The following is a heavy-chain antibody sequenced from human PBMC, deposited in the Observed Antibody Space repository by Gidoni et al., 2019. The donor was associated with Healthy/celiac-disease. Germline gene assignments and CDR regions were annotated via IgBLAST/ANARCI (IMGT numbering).Heavy chain of an antibody. Sequence: QVQLQESGPGLVKPSGTQSLTCAVSGGSISSSNWWSWVRQPPGKGLEWIGELYHSGSTNYNPSPKSRVTISVDKPKNQFSLKLSSVTAADTAVYYCASYYYGSPNWFDPGGQGTLVTVSS. V-gene: IGHV4-4*02. D-gene: IGHD3-10*01. CDR2: LYHSGST. CDR3: ASYYYGSPNWFDP. CDR1: GGSISSSNW. J-gene: IGHJ5*02.